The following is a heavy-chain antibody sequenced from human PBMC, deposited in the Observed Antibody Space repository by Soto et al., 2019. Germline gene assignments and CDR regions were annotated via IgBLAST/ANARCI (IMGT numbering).Heavy chain of an antibody. V-gene: IGHV3-15*01. CDR1: GFTLSNAW. J-gene: IGHJ2*01. D-gene: IGHD5-12*01. CDR3: ATASSGFARYFDL. CDR2: IKTKTDGGPT. Sequence: EEQLVESGGGLVKPGGSLRLSCAASGFTLSNAWMSWVRQAPGKGLEWVGRIKTKTDGGPTDYAAPVKDRFTISRDDSKNTVYLQMNSLKTEDTAVYYCATASSGFARYFDLWGRGTLVIVSS.